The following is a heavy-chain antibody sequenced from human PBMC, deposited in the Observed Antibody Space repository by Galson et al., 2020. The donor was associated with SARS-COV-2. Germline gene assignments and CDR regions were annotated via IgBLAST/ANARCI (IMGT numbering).Heavy chain of an antibody. J-gene: IGHJ5*02. CDR2: IHHSGNT. D-gene: IGHD1-26*01. Sequence: SETLSLTCAVFGGSVSNDNWWSWVRQPPGKGLEWIGEIHHSGNTNSNPSLKSRITMSVDKSSNQFSLKVTSVSAADTALYYCTSGPYCGSYRWVAPWGQGTLVTVSS. V-gene: IGHV4-4*02. CDR3: TSGPYCGSYRWVAP. CDR1: GGSVSNDNW.